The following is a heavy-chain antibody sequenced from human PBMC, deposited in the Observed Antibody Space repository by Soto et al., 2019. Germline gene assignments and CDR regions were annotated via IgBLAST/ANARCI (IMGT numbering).Heavy chain of an antibody. V-gene: IGHV1-2*02. CDR1: GYTFTGYY. CDR3: ARDRGHIVVVTATLRGGMDV. J-gene: IGHJ6*02. Sequence: GASVKVSCKASGYTFTGYYMHWVRQAPGQGLEWMGWINPNSGGTNYAQKLQGRVTMTTDTSTSTAYMELRSLRSDDTAVYYCARDRGHIVVVTATLRGGMDVWGQGTTVTVSS. CDR2: INPNSGGT. D-gene: IGHD2-21*02.